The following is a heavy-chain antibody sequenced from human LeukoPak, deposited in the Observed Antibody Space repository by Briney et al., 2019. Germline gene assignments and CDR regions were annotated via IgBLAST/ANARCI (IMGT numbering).Heavy chain of an antibody. CDR3: AKDGVGYYDSSGYYYFQH. J-gene: IGHJ1*01. CDR2: INPNSGGT. CDR1: GYTFTGYY. V-gene: IGHV1-2*02. D-gene: IGHD3-22*01. Sequence: ASVKVSFKASGYTFTGYYMHWVRQAPGQGLEWMGWINPNSGGTNYAQKFQGRVTMTRDTSISTAYMELSRLRSDDTAVYYCAKDGVGYYDSSGYYYFQHWGQGTLVTVSS.